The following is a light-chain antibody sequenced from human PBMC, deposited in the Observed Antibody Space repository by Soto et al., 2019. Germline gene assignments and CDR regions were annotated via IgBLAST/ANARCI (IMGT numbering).Light chain of an antibody. CDR2: GAS. V-gene: IGKV3D-15*01. CDR3: QQYNKWRT. J-gene: IGKJ1*01. CDR1: QSVSSN. Sequence: EIVMTQSPATLSVSPGERATLSCRASQSVSSNLAWYQQKPGQAPRLLIYGASSRATGIPDRFSGSGSGTEFTLTISSLQSEDFAVYYCQQYNKWRTFGQGTKVDIK.